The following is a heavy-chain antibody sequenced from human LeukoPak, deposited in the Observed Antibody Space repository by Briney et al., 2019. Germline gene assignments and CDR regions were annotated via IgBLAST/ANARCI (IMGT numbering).Heavy chain of an antibody. J-gene: IGHJ4*02. Sequence: SETLSLTCTVSGGSISSGGYYWSWIRQHPGKGLEWIGYIYYSGSTYYNPSLKSRVTISVDTSKNQFSLKLSSVTAADTAVYYCARGMDTAMVTPTYFDCWGQGTLVTVSS. V-gene: IGHV4-31*03. D-gene: IGHD5-18*01. CDR3: ARGMDTAMVTPTYFDC. CDR1: GGSISSGGYY. CDR2: IYYSGST.